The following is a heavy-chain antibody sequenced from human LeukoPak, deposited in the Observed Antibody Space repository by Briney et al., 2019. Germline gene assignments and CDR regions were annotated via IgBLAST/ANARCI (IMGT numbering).Heavy chain of an antibody. CDR3: AGTSKWLAFDY. CDR2: ISSSGST. J-gene: IGHJ4*02. CDR1: GGSISIYY. V-gene: IGHV4-4*07. D-gene: IGHD6-19*01. Sequence: SETLSLTCSVSGGSISIYYWSWIRQPAGKGLEWIGRISSSGSTNYNPSLKSRVTISVDTSKNQFSLKLSSVTAADTAVYYCAGTSKWLAFDYWGRGTLVTVSS.